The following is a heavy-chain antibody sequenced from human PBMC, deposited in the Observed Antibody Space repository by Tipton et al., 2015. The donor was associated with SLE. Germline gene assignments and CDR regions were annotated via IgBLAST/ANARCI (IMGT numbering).Heavy chain of an antibody. CDR2: IRSKAYGGTT. D-gene: IGHD3-3*01. J-gene: IGHJ3*02. Sequence: SLRLSCTASGFTFGDYAMSWVRQAPGKGLERVGFIRSKAYGGTTEYAASVKGGFTISRDDSKSIAYLQMNSLKTEDTAVYYCAQVFGVVTLIPNAFDIWGQGTMVSVSS. V-gene: IGHV3-49*04. CDR3: AQVFGVVTLIPNAFDI. CDR1: GFTFGDYA.